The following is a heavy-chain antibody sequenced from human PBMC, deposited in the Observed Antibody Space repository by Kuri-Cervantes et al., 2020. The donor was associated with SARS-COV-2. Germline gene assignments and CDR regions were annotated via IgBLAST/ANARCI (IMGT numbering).Heavy chain of an antibody. D-gene: IGHD1-14*01. CDR3: AKGRIHHSDAFDI. J-gene: IGHJ3*02. CDR2: ISGSGGST. V-gene: IGHV3-23*01. Sequence: GESLKISCAASGFTFGSYAMSWVRQAPGKGLEWVSAISGSGGSTYYADSVKGRFTISRDNSKNTLYLQMNSLRAEDTAVYYCAKGRIHHSDAFDIWGQGTMVTVSS. CDR1: GFTFGSYA.